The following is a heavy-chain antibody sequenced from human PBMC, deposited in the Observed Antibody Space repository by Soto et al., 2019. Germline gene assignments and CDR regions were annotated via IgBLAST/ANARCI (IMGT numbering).Heavy chain of an antibody. CDR3: AREENCSDGVCYSEYFQR. J-gene: IGHJ1*01. V-gene: IGHV1-46*01. D-gene: IGHD2-15*01. CDR1: GYIFTAYS. Sequence: QVQLVQSGAEVKKPGASVKVSCKASGYIFTAYSMHWVRQGPGQGLEWMGVVNPSGGSTNYAQKFRGRITTTRDTSTSTVYMDLSSLTSEDTAVYYCAREENCSDGVCYSEYFQRWGQGTLVTVSS. CDR2: VNPSGGST.